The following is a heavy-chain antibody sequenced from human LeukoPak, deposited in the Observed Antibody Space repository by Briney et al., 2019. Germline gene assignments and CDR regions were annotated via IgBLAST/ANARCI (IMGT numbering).Heavy chain of an antibody. CDR3: ARDPRPGAAAGTGGFDY. CDR2: IYYSGST. V-gene: IGHV4-28*06. CDR1: GYSISSSNW. D-gene: IGHD6-13*01. J-gene: IGHJ4*02. Sequence: SETLSLTCAASGYSISSSNWWGWIRQPPGKGLEWIGYIYYSGSTNYNPSLKSRVTMSVDTSKNQFSLKLSSVTALDTAVYYCARDPRPGAAAGTGGFDYWGQGTLVTVSS.